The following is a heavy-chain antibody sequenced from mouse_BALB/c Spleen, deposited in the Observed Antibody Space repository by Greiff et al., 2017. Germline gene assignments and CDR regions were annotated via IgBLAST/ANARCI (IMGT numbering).Heavy chain of an antibody. CDR2: INPGSGGT. V-gene: IGHV1-54*01. Sequence: QVQLQQSGAELVRPGTSVKVSCKASGYAFTNYLIEWVKQRPGQGLEWIGVINPGSGGTNYNEKFKGKATLTADKSSSTAYMQLSSLTSDDSAVYFCARERGYYYGSSEAYWGQGTLVTVSA. CDR3: ARERGYYYGSSEAY. J-gene: IGHJ3*01. D-gene: IGHD1-1*01. CDR1: GYAFTNYL.